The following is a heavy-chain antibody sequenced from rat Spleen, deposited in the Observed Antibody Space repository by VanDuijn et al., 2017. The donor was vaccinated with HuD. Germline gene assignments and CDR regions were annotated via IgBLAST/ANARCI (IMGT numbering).Heavy chain of an antibody. CDR3: ARLTIGS. V-gene: IGHV2-70*01. Sequence: QVQLMESGPGLVQPSETLSLTCTVSGFSLTNNGVHWVRQSPGKGLEWMGGVWNNGGTDYHSPIKSRLSISRDTSKSQVFLKMNSLQTEDTAMYFCARLTIGSWGQGVMVTVSS. CDR1: GFSLTNNG. D-gene: IGHD1-3*01. J-gene: IGHJ2*01. CDR2: VWNNGGT.